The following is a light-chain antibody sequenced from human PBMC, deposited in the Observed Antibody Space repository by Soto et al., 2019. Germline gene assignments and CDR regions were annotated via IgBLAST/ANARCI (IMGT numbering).Light chain of an antibody. CDR2: GAS. J-gene: IGKJ1*01. CDR1: QSVGTN. CDR3: QQRNYWPRIT. Sequence: DIVMTQSPGTLSLSRGERATLSCRASQSVGTNLAWYQQRPGQAPRLLVYGASTRASGIPPRFSGSGSGTDFTLTISSLQSEDFAVYYCQQRNYWPRITFGQGTKVDIK. V-gene: IGKV3-15*01.